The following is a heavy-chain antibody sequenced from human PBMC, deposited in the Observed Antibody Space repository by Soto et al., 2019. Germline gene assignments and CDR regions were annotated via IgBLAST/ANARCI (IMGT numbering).Heavy chain of an antibody. CDR3: AKKSSGNYPFDY. Sequence: CGSLRLSYATSGFTFSNYAISWLRHPPGKGLEWVSISGGSTYYADSVKGRFTISRDNSKNTLYLQLNSLRVEDMAMYYCAKKSSGNYPFDYWGQGTQVTVSS. CDR2: SGGST. V-gene: IGHV3-23*01. CDR1: GFTFSNYA. D-gene: IGHD4-4*01. J-gene: IGHJ4*02.